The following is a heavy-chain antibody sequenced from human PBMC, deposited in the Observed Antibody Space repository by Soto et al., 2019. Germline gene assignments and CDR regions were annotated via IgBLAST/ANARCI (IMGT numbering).Heavy chain of an antibody. CDR1: GGSMSSYY. J-gene: IGHJ5*02. Sequence: PLETLSLTCTVSGGSMSSYYWSWIRQPPGKGLEWIGYIYYSGRINYNPSLKSRVTISVDTSKNQFSLKLSSVTAADTAVYYCARHGGSYSDDWFDPWGQGTLVTVSS. V-gene: IGHV4-59*08. CDR3: ARHGGSYSDDWFDP. CDR2: IYYSGRI. D-gene: IGHD1-26*01.